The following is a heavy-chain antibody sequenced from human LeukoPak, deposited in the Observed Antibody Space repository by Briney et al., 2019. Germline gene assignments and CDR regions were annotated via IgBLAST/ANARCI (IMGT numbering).Heavy chain of an antibody. J-gene: IGHJ4*02. CDR3: AKHIVVVTAIFDY. V-gene: IGHV3-21*04. Sequence: PGGSLRLSCAASGFTFISYSMNWVRQAPGKGLEWVSSISSSSSYIYYADSVKGRFTISRDNSKNTLYLQMNSLRAEDTAVYYCAKHIVVVTAIFDYWGQGTLVTVSS. D-gene: IGHD2-21*02. CDR2: ISSSSSYI. CDR1: GFTFISYS.